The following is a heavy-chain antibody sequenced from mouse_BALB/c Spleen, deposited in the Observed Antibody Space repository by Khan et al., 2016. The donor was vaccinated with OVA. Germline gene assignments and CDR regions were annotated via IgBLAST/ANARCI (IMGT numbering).Heavy chain of an antibody. CDR2: ISDGGSYT. CDR3: TRGGYGAFGY. J-gene: IGHJ3*01. Sequence: EVELVESGGGLVKPGGSLKLSCAASGFTFSDYYMYWVRQTPEKRLEWVATISDGGSYTHFPDSVEGRFTISRDNAKNNLYLQLISLKSEDTAMYYCTRGGYGAFGYWGQGTLVTVSA. D-gene: IGHD2-14*01. CDR1: GFTFSDYY. V-gene: IGHV5-4*02.